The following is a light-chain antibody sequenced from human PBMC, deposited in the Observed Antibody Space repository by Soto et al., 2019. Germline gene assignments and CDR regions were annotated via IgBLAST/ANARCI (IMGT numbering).Light chain of an antibody. J-gene: IGKJ1*01. V-gene: IGKV3-20*01. CDR1: ETVKSNY. CDR3: QQYNNWPQT. Sequence: EIVLTQSPGTLSLSPGERATLSCRASETVKSNYLAWYQQKRGHPPRLLIYGASSRATGIPDRFSGSGSGTDFTLTITGLEPEDFAVYYCQQYNNWPQTFGQGTKVDIK. CDR2: GAS.